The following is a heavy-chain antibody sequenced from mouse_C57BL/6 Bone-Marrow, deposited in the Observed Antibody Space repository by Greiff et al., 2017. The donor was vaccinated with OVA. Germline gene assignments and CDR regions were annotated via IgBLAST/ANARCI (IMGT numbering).Heavy chain of an antibody. CDR1: GFTFSDYY. V-gene: IGHV5-16*01. J-gene: IGHJ4*01. CDR2: INYDGSST. Sequence: EVKLMESEGGLVQPGSSMKLSCTASGFTFSDYYMAWVRQVPEKGLEWVANINYDGSSTYYLDSLKSRFIISRDNAKNILYLQMSSLKSEDTATYYCARGGLGDYYAMDYWGQGTSVTVSS. CDR3: ARGGLGDYYAMDY. D-gene: IGHD3-1*01.